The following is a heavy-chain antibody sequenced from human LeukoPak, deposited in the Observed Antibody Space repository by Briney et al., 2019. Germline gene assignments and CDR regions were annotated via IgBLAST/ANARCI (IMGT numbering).Heavy chain of an antibody. Sequence: SETLSLTCTVSGGSISSSSYYWGWIRQPPGKGLEWIGSIYYSGSTYYNPSLKSRVTISVDTSKNQLSLKLSSVTAADTAVYYCARDGTGPRGYSYGSPLYYFDYWGPGTLVTVSS. J-gene: IGHJ4*02. D-gene: IGHD5-18*01. CDR1: GGSISSSSYY. CDR3: ARDGTGPRGYSYGSPLYYFDY. V-gene: IGHV4-39*07. CDR2: IYYSGST.